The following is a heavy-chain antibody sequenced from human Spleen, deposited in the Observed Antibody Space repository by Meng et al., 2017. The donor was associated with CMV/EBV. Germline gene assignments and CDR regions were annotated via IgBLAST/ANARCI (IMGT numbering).Heavy chain of an antibody. CDR2: INHTGRT. V-gene: IGHV4-34*01. J-gene: IGHJ6*02. CDR1: GGSFSGYY. Sequence: SETLALTGDVYGGSFSGYYWSWLRQAPGKGLEWIGEINHTGRTNYNPSLTSRVTISVDTSKNRFSLKLTSVTAADTALYYCARRITIFGVVTPGGMDVWGQGTTVTVSS. CDR3: ARRITIFGVVTPGGMDV. D-gene: IGHD3-3*01.